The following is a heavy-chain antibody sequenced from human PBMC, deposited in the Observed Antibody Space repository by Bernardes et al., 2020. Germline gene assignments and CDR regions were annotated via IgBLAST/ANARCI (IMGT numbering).Heavy chain of an antibody. CDR2: ISWNSGSI. J-gene: IGHJ6*02. V-gene: IGHV3-9*01. CDR1: GFTFDDYA. CDR3: AKGNYYEYGMDV. Sequence: GGSLRLSCAASGFTFDDYAMHWVRQAPGKGLEWVSGISWNSGSIGYADSVKGRFTISRDNAKNSLYLQMNSLRAEDTALYYCAKGNYYEYGMDVWGQGTTVTVSS. D-gene: IGHD3-22*01.